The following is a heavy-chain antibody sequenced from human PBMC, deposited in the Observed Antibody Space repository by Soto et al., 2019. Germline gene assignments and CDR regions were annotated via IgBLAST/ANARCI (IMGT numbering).Heavy chain of an antibody. CDR2: IDPDNGRT. Sequence: QVLLEQSGAEVRRPGASVKISCQASGYPFSNYHMHWVRQAPGQGLEWMGMIDPDNGRTKFAHSLQGRVTMTRDTSTNSVYMELMALMSEDTVIYFCIGMSRSFDYWGQGSHVTVSS. CDR3: IGMSRSFDY. V-gene: IGHV1-46*01. D-gene: IGHD1-1*01. J-gene: IGHJ4*02. CDR1: GYPFSNYH.